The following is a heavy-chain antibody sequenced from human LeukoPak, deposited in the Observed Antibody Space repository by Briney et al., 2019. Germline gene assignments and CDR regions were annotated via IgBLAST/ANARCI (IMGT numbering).Heavy chain of an antibody. J-gene: IGHJ4*02. V-gene: IGHV1-2*02. CDR1: GYTITDYY. D-gene: IGHD3-10*01. CDR3: ARDKSGPLDY. Sequence: GASVKVSCKAFGYTITDYYIHWVRQAPGQGLEWMGWIDPNRGGTKKYAQKFQGRVTMTSDTSINTVYMELTILTSDDAAIYYCARDKSGPLDYWGQGTLVTVSS. CDR2: IDPNRGGTK.